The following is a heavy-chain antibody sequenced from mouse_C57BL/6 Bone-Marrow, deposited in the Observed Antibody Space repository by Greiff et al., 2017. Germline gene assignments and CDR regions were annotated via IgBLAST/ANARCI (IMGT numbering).Heavy chain of an antibody. Sequence: EVKLQQSGAELARPGASVKMSCKTSGYTFTSYWMHWVKQRPGQGLEWIGAIYPGNSDTSYNQKFKGKAKLTAVTSASTAYMELSSLTNEDSAVYYCTRSSSYYYGSLYWYFDVWGTGTTVTVSS. V-gene: IGHV1-5*01. D-gene: IGHD1-1*01. CDR1: GYTFTSYW. CDR2: IYPGNSDT. CDR3: TRSSSYYYGSLYWYFDV. J-gene: IGHJ1*03.